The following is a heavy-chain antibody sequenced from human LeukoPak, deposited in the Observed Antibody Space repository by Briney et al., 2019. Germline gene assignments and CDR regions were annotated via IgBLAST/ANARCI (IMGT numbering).Heavy chain of an antibody. V-gene: IGHV3-9*03. J-gene: IGHJ3*02. Sequence: GGSLRLSCAASGFTFDDYAMHWVRQAPGKGLEWVSGISWNSGSIGYADSVKGRFTISRDNAKNSLYLQMNSLRAEDMALYYCAKSSELRTFSGAFDIWGQGTMVTVSS. D-gene: IGHD1-7*01. CDR2: ISWNSGSI. CDR1: GFTFDDYA. CDR3: AKSSELRTFSGAFDI.